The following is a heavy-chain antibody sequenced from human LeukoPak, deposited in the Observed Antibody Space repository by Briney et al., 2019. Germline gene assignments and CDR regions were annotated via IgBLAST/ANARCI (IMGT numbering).Heavy chain of an antibody. Sequence: PGGSLRLSCAASGFTFSSYWMHWVRQAPGKGLEWVSGISWNSGSIGYADSVKGRFTISRDNAKNSLYLQMNSLRAEDMALYYCARGKYYYDSSGYSENAFDIWGQGTMVTVSS. V-gene: IGHV3-9*03. D-gene: IGHD3-22*01. CDR1: GFTFSSYW. CDR3: ARGKYYYDSSGYSENAFDI. J-gene: IGHJ3*02. CDR2: ISWNSGSI.